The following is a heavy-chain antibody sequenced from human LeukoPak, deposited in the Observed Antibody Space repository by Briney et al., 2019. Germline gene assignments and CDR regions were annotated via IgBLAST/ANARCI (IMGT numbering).Heavy chain of an antibody. V-gene: IGHV4-61*02. CDR3: AREIVVVPAAIRSCDSMYNWFDP. CDR1: GGSISSGSYY. D-gene: IGHD2-2*01. Sequence: SQTLSLTCTVSGGSISSGSYYWSWIRQPAGKGLEWIGRIYTSGSTNYNPSLKSRVTISVDTSKNQFSLKLSSVTAADTAVYYCAREIVVVPAAIRSCDSMYNWFDPWGQGTLVTVSS. CDR2: IYTSGST. J-gene: IGHJ5*02.